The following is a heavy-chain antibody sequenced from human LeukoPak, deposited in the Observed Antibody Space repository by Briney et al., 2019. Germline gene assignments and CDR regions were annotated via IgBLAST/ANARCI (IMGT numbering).Heavy chain of an antibody. D-gene: IGHD2-2*01. V-gene: IGHV3-21*01. J-gene: IGHJ6*02. CDR2: ISSSSSYI. CDR1: GFTFSSYS. Sequence: PGGSLRLSCAASGFTFSSYSMNWVRQAPGKGLEWVSSISSSSSYIYYADSVKGRFTISRDNAKNSLYLQMNSLRAEDTAVYYCARDLGYCSSTSCYGGYYYYGMDVWGQGTTVTVSS. CDR3: ARDLGYCSSTSCYGGYYYYGMDV.